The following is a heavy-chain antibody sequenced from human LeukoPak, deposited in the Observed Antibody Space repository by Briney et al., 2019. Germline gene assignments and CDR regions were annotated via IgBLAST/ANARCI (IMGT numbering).Heavy chain of an antibody. CDR2: INHSGST. CDR1: GGSFSGYY. Sequence: SETLSVTCAVYGGSFSGYYWSWIRQPQGKGLEWIGEINHSGSTNYNPSLKSRVTISVDTSKNQFSLKLSSVTAADTAVYYCAREAVTSFDYWGQGTLVTVSS. D-gene: IGHD4-11*01. V-gene: IGHV4-34*01. J-gene: IGHJ4*02. CDR3: AREAVTSFDY.